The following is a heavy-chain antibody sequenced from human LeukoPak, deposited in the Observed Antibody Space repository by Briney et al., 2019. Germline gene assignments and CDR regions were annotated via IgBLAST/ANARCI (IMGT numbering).Heavy chain of an antibody. CDR1: GGSITSYF. Sequence: KPSETLSLTCTVSGGSITSYFWTWIRQPPGKGLEWIGFISYSGTTNYNPSLKSRVTISVDTSKNQFSLKVNSVTAADTAVYYCARGGASSRPFHYWGQGTLVTVSS. CDR2: ISYSGTT. V-gene: IGHV4-59*01. J-gene: IGHJ4*02. CDR3: ARGGASSRPFHY. D-gene: IGHD2-2*01.